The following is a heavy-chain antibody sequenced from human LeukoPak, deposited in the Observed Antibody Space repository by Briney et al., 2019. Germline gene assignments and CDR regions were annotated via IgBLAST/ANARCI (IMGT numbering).Heavy chain of an antibody. V-gene: IGHV3-64*01. CDR2: ISSNGGST. D-gene: IGHD4/OR15-4a*01. CDR1: GFTFSSYA. Sequence: GGSLRLSCAASGFTFSSYAMHWVRQAPGKGLEYVSAISSNGGSTHYANSVKGRFTISRDNSKNTLYLQMGSLRAEDMAVYYCARARGYGGLHDAFDIWGQGTMVTVSS. CDR3: ARARGYGGLHDAFDI. J-gene: IGHJ3*02.